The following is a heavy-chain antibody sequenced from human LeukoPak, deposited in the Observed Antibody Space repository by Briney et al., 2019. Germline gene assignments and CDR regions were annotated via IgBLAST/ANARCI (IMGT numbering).Heavy chain of an antibody. V-gene: IGHV3-7*01. D-gene: IGHD1-26*01. CDR1: GFTFSTYC. Sequence: GGSLRLSCAASGFTFSTYCMSWVRQAPGKGLEWVANIKQDGSEKYYVDSVKGRFTISRDNAENSLYLQMNSLRAEDTAVYYCARDFRGTYFEADAFDIWGQGTMVTVSS. CDR3: ARDFRGTYFEADAFDI. CDR2: IKQDGSEK. J-gene: IGHJ3*02.